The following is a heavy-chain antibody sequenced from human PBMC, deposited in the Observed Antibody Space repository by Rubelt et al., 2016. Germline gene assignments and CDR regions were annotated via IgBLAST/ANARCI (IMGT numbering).Heavy chain of an antibody. D-gene: IGHD3-3*01. Sequence: VKPSETLSLTCTVSGGSISSYYWSWIRQPPGKGLEWIGYIYYSGSTNYNPSLKSRVTISVDTSKNQFSLKLSSVTAADTAVYYCARWSGYYRTFDYWGQGTLVTVSS. V-gene: IGHV4-59*01. CDR2: IYYSGST. J-gene: IGHJ4*02. CDR1: GGSISSYY. CDR3: ARWSGYYRTFDY.